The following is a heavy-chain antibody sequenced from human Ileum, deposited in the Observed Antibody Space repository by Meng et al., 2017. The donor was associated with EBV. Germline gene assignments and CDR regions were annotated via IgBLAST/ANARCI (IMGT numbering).Heavy chain of an antibody. CDR3: ARVEVGITSGDY. CDR1: GDTYSSYG. D-gene: IGHD1-26*01. V-gene: IGHV1-18*01. Sequence: QVNLVQSGPEVKKPGASVKVSCKASGDTYSSYGINWVRQAPGQGLEWMGWISAYNGNTNYAQTLPGRVTMTTDTSTSTAYMELGSLRSDDTAVYYCARVEVGITSGDYWGQGTLVTVSS. J-gene: IGHJ4*02. CDR2: ISAYNGNT.